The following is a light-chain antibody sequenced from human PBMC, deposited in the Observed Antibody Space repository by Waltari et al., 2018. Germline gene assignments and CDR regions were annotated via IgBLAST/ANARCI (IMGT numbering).Light chain of an antibody. CDR3: QQHGTLPAT. CDR1: QSVGSSS. J-gene: IGKJ1*01. CDR2: LAS. V-gene: IGKV3-20*01. Sequence: ELVLTQSPGTASFPPGRRVTLPCRASQSVGSSSLAWYQQKPGQAPRLVIYLASRRATGIPDRFSGSGSGTDFSLTISRLEPEDFAVYYCQQHGTLPATFGQGTKVEIK.